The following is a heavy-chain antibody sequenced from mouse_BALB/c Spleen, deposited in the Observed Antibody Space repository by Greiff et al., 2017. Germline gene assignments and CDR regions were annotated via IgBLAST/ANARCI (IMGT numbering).Heavy chain of an antibody. V-gene: IGHV1-80*01. CDR1: GYAFSSYW. CDR3: ARSGGSHFDY. Sequence: VQLQQSGAELVRPGSSVKISCKASGYAFSSYWMNWVKQRPGQGLEWIGQIYPGDGDTNYNGKFKGKATLTADKSSSTAYMQLSSLTSEDSAVYFCARSGGSHFDYWGQGTTLTVSS. D-gene: IGHD1-1*01. J-gene: IGHJ2*01. CDR2: IYPGDGDT.